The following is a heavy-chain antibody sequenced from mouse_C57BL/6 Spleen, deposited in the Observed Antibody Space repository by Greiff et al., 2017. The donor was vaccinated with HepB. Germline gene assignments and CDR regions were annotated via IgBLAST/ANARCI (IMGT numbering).Heavy chain of an antibody. CDR2: IDPSDSYT. D-gene: IGHD4-1*01. V-gene: IGHV1-69*01. CDR3: ARRNWDGDDAMDY. Sequence: VQLQQSGAELVMPGASVKLSCKASGYTFTSYWMHWVKQRPGQGLEWIGEIDPSDSYTNYNQKFKGKSTLTVDKSSSTAYLQLSSLTSEDSAVYYCARRNWDGDDAMDYWGQGTSVTVSA. CDR1: GYTFTSYW. J-gene: IGHJ4*01.